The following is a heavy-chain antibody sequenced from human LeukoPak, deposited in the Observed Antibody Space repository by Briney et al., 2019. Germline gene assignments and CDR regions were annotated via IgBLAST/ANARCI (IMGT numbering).Heavy chain of an antibody. J-gene: IGHJ4*02. CDR2: ISGTNGDST. CDR3: AKVESGGYSFGNFDY. CDR1: GFTFTSYA. D-gene: IGHD5-18*01. Sequence: QPGGSLRLSCAASGFTFTSYAMSWVRQAPGKGLEWVSAISGTNGDSTYYANSVKGRFTISRDNSKNTVYLQMNSLRAEDTAVYYCAKVESGGYSFGNFDYWGQGTLVTVSS. V-gene: IGHV3-23*01.